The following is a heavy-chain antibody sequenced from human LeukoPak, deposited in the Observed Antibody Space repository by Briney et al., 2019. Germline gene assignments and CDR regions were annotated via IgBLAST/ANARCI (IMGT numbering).Heavy chain of an antibody. CDR3: ARLGVIGSSSWPSFDY. CDR2: INPGDSDT. D-gene: IGHD6-13*01. CDR1: GYSFANNW. V-gene: IGHV5-51*01. J-gene: IGHJ4*02. Sequence: GESLKISCKGSGYSFANNWIAWVRQMPGKGLEWLGIINPGDSDTRYSPSFQGQVTISADKSISTANLQWSSLKASDTAMYYRARLGVIGSSSWPSFDYWGQGTLVTVSS.